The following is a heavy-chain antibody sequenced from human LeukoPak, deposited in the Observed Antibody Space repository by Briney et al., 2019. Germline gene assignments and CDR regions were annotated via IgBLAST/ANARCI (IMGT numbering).Heavy chain of an antibody. V-gene: IGHV3-23*01. CDR2: ISGSGGST. Sequence: GGSLRLSCAASGFTFSSYAMSWVRQAPGKGLEWVSPISGSGGSTYYADSVKGRFTISRDNSKNTLYLQMNSLRAEDTAVYYCAKDLRQWLVVENWFDPWGQGTLVTVSS. CDR1: GFTFSSYA. CDR3: AKDLRQWLVVENWFDP. D-gene: IGHD6-19*01. J-gene: IGHJ5*02.